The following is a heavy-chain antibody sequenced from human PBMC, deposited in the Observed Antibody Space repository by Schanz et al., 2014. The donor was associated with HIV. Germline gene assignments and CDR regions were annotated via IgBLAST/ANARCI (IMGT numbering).Heavy chain of an antibody. Sequence: QEQLVESGGGSVKPGGSLRLSCAASGFSLGDYYMSWIRQAPGKGLEWISYITNSGNRMNYADSVKGRFTTSRDNSRNALYLHMNSLRADDTAIYYCVKAYSSGFSGAGSWGQGALVTVSS. V-gene: IGHV3-11*01. CDR3: VKAYSSGFSGAGS. D-gene: IGHD5-18*01. CDR2: ITNSGNRM. J-gene: IGHJ5*02. CDR1: GFSLGDYY.